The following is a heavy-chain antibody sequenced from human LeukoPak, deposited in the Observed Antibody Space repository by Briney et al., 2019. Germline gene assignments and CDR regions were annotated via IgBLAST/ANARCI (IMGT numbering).Heavy chain of an antibody. CDR1: GGSISNYY. J-gene: IGHJ4*02. D-gene: IGHD3-22*01. CDR3: ARTLYYYDSSGYYYFDY. CDR2: IHYSGGT. Sequence: SETLSLTCTVSGGSISNYYWSWIRQPPGKGLEWIGYIHYSGGTNSNPSLKSRVTISVDTSKNQFSLKLSSVTAADTAVYYCARTLYYYDSSGYYYFDYWGQGTLVTVSS. V-gene: IGHV4-59*08.